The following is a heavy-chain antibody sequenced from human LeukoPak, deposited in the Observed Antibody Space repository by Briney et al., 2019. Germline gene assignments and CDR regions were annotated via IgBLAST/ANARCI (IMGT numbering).Heavy chain of an antibody. CDR1: GYSFTSYW. CDR3: ATPAYPYSSSWYVLY. D-gene: IGHD6-13*01. J-gene: IGHJ4*02. V-gene: IGHV5-51*01. Sequence: GESLKISCKGSGYSFTSYWIGWVRQMPGKGLEWMGIIYPGDSDTRYSPSFQGQVTISADKSISTAYLQWSSLRASDTAMYYCATPAYPYSSSWYVLYWGQGTLVTVSS. CDR2: IYPGDSDT.